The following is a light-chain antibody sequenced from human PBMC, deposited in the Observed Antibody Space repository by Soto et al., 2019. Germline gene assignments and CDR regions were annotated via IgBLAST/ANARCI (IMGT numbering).Light chain of an antibody. V-gene: IGKV3-11*01. CDR2: DAS. CDR3: QQRSNWPIT. CDR1: QSVSSY. J-gene: IGKJ5*01. Sequence: VLTQSPATLSLSPGERATLSCRASQSVSSYLAWYQQKPGQAPRLLIYDASNRATCIPARFSGSGSGTDFTLTISSLEPEDFAVYYCQQRSNWPITFGQGTRLAIK.